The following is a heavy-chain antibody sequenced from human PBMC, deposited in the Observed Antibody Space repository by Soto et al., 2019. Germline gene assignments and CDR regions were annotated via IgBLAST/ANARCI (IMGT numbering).Heavy chain of an antibody. Sequence: SETLSLTCAVSGGSISSGGYSWSWIRQPPGKGLEWIGYIYHSGSTYYNPSLKSRVTISVDRSKNQFSLKLSSVTAADTAVYYCARELGTSDSDDWGQGTLVTVSS. J-gene: IGHJ1*01. V-gene: IGHV4-30-2*01. CDR2: IYHSGST. CDR1: GGSISSGGYS. D-gene: IGHD1-7*01. CDR3: ARELGTSDSDD.